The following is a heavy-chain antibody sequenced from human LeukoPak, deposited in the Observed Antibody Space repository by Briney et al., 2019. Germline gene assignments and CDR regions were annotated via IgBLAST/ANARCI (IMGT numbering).Heavy chain of an antibody. V-gene: IGHV4-4*07. Sequence: SETLSLTCTLSGGSISSYYLSWIRQPAGKGLEWIGRIYTSGSTNYNPSLKSRVTMSVDTSKNQFSLKLSSVTAADTAVYYGARREKPLDAFDIWGQGTMVTVSS. J-gene: IGHJ3*02. CDR2: IYTSGST. CDR1: GGSISSYY. CDR3: ARREKPLDAFDI.